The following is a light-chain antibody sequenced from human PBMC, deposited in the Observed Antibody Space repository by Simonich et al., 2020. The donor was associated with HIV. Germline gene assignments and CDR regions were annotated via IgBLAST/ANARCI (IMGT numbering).Light chain of an antibody. Sequence: QSVLTQPPSASGTPGQRVTISCSERSSNIGSNYVYWYQQLPGTAPKSLIYRNNHRPSGVPDRFSGSKSGTSASLAISGLRSEDEADYYCATWDDSLSGPVFGGGTKLTVL. CDR3: ATWDDSLSGPV. J-gene: IGLJ3*02. CDR1: SSNIGSNY. CDR2: RNN. V-gene: IGLV1-47*01.